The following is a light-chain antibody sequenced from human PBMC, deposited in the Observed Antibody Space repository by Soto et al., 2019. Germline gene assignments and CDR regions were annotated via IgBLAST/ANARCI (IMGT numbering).Light chain of an antibody. CDR3: QQSYMDPIT. CDR2: DAS. CDR1: QSISTY. Sequence: DKQMYQSPSSLSASVGNRVTITCRASQSISTYLNWYQKKPGKAPNLLIYDASRLQSGVPSRFSGSGGGTDFTLSISSVQPEDFATYYCQQSYMDPITFGQGTRLEIK. V-gene: IGKV1-39*01. J-gene: IGKJ5*01.